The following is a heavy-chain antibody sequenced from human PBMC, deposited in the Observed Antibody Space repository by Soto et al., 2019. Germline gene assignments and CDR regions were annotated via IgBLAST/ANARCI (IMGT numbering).Heavy chain of an antibody. CDR1: GYSFITSYH. CDR3: ARDTGYDHDAFDI. J-gene: IGHJ3*02. D-gene: IGHD5-12*01. V-gene: IGHV1-46*01. CDR2: INPTGSMT. Sequence: QVQLVQSGAVVKKPGASVKVSCKASGYSFITSYHMHWVRQAPGQGLEWMGIINPTGSMTRYSQKFQGRLTMTRDTSTATDYMELSNLTSEDTAVYFCARDTGYDHDAFDIWGQGTRVTVSS.